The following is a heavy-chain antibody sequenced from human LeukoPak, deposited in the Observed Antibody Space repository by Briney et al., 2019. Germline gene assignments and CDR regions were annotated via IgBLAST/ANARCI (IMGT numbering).Heavy chain of an antibody. CDR2: FDPEDGEK. CDR3: ATEPVGYGSAKGCYSVYY. CDR1: GYTFTGYY. V-gene: IGHV1-24*01. J-gene: IGHJ4*02. D-gene: IGHD2-15*01. Sequence: ASVKVSCKASGYTFTGYYMHWVRQAPGKGLEWMGGFDPEDGEKVYAQTFQGRLTMTEDTSTDTAYMELSSLRSDDTAVYYCATEPVGYGSAKGCYSVYYWGQRTLVTVSS.